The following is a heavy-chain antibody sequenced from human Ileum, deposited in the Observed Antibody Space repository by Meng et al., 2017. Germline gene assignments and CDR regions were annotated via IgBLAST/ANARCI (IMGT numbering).Heavy chain of an antibody. CDR2: IYYSGST. D-gene: IGHD3-10*01. Sequence: QVQLQESGPGLVKPSETLSLTCTVSGGSISSYYWSWIRQPPGKGLEWIGYIYYSGSTNYNPSLKSRVTISEDTSKNQFSLKLSSVTAADTAVYYCARHDVVPVIRHGFDPWGQGTLVTVSS. V-gene: IGHV4-59*08. CDR1: GGSISSYY. J-gene: IGHJ5*02. CDR3: ARHDVVPVIRHGFDP.